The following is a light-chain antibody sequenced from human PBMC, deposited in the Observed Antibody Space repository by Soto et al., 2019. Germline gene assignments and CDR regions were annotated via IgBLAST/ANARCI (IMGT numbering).Light chain of an antibody. CDR3: CSYATGDSAV. V-gene: IGLV2-23*01. CDR1: SSDVGSYNL. Sequence: QSVLTQPASVSGSPGQSITISCTGTSSDVGSYNLVSWYQQHPGRAPKLMIFEGNKRPSGIPTRFSGSKSGNTASLTISGLQAEDEADYYCCSYATGDSAVFGGGTKVTVL. J-gene: IGLJ7*01. CDR2: EGN.